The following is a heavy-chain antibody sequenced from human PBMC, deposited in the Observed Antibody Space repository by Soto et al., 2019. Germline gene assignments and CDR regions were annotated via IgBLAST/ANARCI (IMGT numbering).Heavy chain of an antibody. J-gene: IGHJ4*02. V-gene: IGHV1-69*02. CDR3: ARSSLYYDFWSGYYKGGDYFDY. CDR2: IIPILGIA. D-gene: IGHD3-3*01. Sequence: QVQLVQSGAEVKKPGSSVKVSCKASGGTFSSYTISWVRQAPGQGLEWMGRIIPILGIANYAQKFQGRVTITADKSTRTAYMELSSLRSEDTAVYYCARSSLYYDFWSGYYKGGDYFDYWGQGTLVTVSS. CDR1: GGTFSSYT.